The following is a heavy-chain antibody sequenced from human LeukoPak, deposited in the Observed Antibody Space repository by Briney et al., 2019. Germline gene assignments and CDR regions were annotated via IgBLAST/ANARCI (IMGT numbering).Heavy chain of an antibody. J-gene: IGHJ4*02. CDR2: INHSGST. Sequence: SETLSLTCAVYGGSFSGYYWSWIRQPPGKGLEWIGEINHSGSTNYNPSLKSRVTISVDTSKNQFSLKLSSVTAADTAVYYCARGGIAAAGIGYWGQGTLVTVSS. CDR3: ARGGIAAAGIGY. CDR1: GGSFSGYY. D-gene: IGHD6-13*01. V-gene: IGHV4-34*01.